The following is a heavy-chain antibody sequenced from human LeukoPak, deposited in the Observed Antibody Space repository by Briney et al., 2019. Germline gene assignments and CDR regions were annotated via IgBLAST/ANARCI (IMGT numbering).Heavy chain of an antibody. Sequence: SETLSLTCTVSGGSFSGYFWNWIRQSPEKGLEWIGEIKYDGTTNYNPSLTSRVTMSIDKATNQFHLKVTSLTAADTAVYYCARGPDYYGDYISWFPDAFHIWGQGTLVSVSP. CDR2: IKYDGTT. J-gene: IGHJ3*02. CDR1: GGSFSGYF. D-gene: IGHD4-17*01. V-gene: IGHV4-34*01. CDR3: ARGPDYYGDYISWFPDAFHI.